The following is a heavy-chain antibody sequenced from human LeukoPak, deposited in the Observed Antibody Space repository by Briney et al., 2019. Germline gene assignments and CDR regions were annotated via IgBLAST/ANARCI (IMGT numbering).Heavy chain of an antibody. V-gene: IGHV4-39*01. Sequence: SETLSLTCTVSGFSISSSNSYWGWIRQPPGKGLEWIGSIYYSGNTYYNASLKSQVSISIDTSKNRFSLKLSYVTAADTAVYYCARLSTAGYSSGWYPGYWGQGTLVTVSS. CDR2: IYYSGNT. CDR3: ARLSTAGYSSGWYPGY. CDR1: GFSISSSNSY. D-gene: IGHD6-19*01. J-gene: IGHJ4*02.